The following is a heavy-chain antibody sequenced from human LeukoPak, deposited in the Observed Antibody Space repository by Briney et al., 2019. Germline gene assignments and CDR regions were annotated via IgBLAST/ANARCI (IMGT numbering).Heavy chain of an antibody. V-gene: IGHV3-53*01. CDR3: AGGIGGFYDSSGYYNY. D-gene: IGHD3-22*01. CDR2: IYSGVTT. J-gene: IGHJ4*02. CDR1: GFTVSSNY. Sequence: PGGSLRLSCAASGFTVSSNYMSWVRQAPGKGLEWVSVIYSGVTTYYAESVKGRFTISRDNCKNTLFLQMNSLRAEDTAVYYCAGGIGGFYDSSGYYNYWGQGTLVTVSS.